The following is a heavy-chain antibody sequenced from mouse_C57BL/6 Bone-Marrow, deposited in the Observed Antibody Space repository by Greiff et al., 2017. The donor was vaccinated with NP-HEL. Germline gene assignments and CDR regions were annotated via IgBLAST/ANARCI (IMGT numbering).Heavy chain of an antibody. J-gene: IGHJ3*01. CDR2: IHPNSGST. Sequence: QVQLQQPGAELVKPGASVKLSCKASGYTFTSYWMHWVKQRPGQGLEWIGMIHPNSGSTNYNEKFKSKATLTVDKSSSTAYMQLSSLTSEDSAVYYGARSDYYGRRFAYWGQGTLVTVSA. CDR3: ARSDYYGRRFAY. CDR1: GYTFTSYW. V-gene: IGHV1-64*01. D-gene: IGHD1-1*01.